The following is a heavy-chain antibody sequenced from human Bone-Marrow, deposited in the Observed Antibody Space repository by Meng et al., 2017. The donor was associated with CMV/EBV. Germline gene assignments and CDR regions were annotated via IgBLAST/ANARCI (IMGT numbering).Heavy chain of an antibody. J-gene: IGHJ4*02. CDR3: ARDRSTSFDY. Sequence: GESLKISCAASGFTFSTYAMTWVRLAPGKGLEWVSETTGSGGDTYYADSVRGRFTISRDNAKNTLYLQMNSLRAEDTAVYYCARDRSTSFDYWGQGTLVTVSS. V-gene: IGHV3-23*01. CDR2: TTGSGGDT. D-gene: IGHD2-2*01. CDR1: GFTFSTYA.